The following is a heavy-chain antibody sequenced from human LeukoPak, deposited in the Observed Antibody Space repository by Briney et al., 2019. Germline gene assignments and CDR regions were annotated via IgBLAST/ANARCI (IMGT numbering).Heavy chain of an antibody. CDR1: NNTLSNNG. CDR3: ARATKGQAWFDP. Sequence: ASVKVSCKASNNTLSNNGITWVRQAPGQGLEWMGWTSGYNTYTTYAQKFQDRVTMTKDTSTNTAYMEMRSLRSDDTAMYYCARATKGQAWFDPWGQGTLVTVSS. J-gene: IGHJ5*02. CDR2: TSGYNTYT. V-gene: IGHV1-18*01.